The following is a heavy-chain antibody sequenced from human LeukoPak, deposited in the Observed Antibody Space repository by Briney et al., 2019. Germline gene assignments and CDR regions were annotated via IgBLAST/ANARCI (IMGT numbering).Heavy chain of an antibody. CDR2: INPNSGGT. Sequence: GASVKVSCKASGYTFTDYYMHWVRQAPGQGLEWMGWINPNSGGTNYAQKFQGRVTMTRDTSISTAYMELSRLRSDDTAVYYCARGRNAYSYRKPLDYWDQGTLVTVSS. V-gene: IGHV1-2*02. CDR1: GYTFTDYY. CDR3: ARGRNAYSYRKPLDY. J-gene: IGHJ4*02. D-gene: IGHD5-18*01.